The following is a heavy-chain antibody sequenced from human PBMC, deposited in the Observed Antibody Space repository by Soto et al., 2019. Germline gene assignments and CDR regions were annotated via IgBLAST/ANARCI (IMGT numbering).Heavy chain of an antibody. CDR2: IKTRSEGGAT. CDR3: TTGSVEGV. V-gene: IGHV3-15*07. J-gene: IGHJ6*02. Sequence: EVQLVESGGGLVKPGGSLRLSCAASDFSISNAWMNWVRQAPGKGLEWVGRIKTRSEGGATDYAAPLKDRFTISRDDSKNTLFLQMNGLKTEDTAVYYCTTGSVEGVWGQGATVIVSS. D-gene: IGHD2-15*01. CDR1: DFSISNAW.